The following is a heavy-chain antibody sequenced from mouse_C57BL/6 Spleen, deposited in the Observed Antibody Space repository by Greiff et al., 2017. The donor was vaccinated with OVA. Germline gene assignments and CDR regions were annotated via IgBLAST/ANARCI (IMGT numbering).Heavy chain of an antibody. V-gene: IGHV1-55*01. Sequence: VQLQQSGAELVKPGASVKMSCKASGYTFTSYWITWVKQRPGQGLEWIGDIYPGSGSTNYNEQFKSKATLTVDTSSSTAYMQLSSLTSEDSAVYYCERGTTGDWFAYWGQGTLVTVSA. CDR1: GYTFTSYW. J-gene: IGHJ3*01. CDR2: IYPGSGST. CDR3: ERGTTGDWFAY. D-gene: IGHD2-13*01.